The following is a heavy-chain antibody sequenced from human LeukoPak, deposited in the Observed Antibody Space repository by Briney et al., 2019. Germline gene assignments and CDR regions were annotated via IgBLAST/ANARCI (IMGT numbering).Heavy chain of an antibody. Sequence: SETLSLTCTVSGGTISTYYWSWIRQSPGKGLEWIGNIYYNGSTNYNPSLKSRVTISLDTSNNQFSLKLSSVTAADTAVYYCARANQLAWGYYFDYWGQGTLVTVSS. D-gene: IGHD6-13*01. CDR3: ARANQLAWGYYFDY. J-gene: IGHJ4*02. V-gene: IGHV4-59*01. CDR1: GGTISTYY. CDR2: IYYNGST.